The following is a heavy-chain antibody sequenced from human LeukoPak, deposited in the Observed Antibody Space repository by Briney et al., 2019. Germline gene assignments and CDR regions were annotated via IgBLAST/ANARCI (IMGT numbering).Heavy chain of an antibody. Sequence: SVKVSCKASGGTFSSYAISWVRQAPGQGLEWMGRVIPILGIANYAQKFQGRVTITADKSTSTAYMELSSLRSEDTAVYYCARDSSGYYYGHDAFDIWGQGTMVTVSS. J-gene: IGHJ3*02. CDR2: VIPILGIA. CDR1: GGTFSSYA. CDR3: ARDSSGYYYGHDAFDI. V-gene: IGHV1-69*04. D-gene: IGHD3-22*01.